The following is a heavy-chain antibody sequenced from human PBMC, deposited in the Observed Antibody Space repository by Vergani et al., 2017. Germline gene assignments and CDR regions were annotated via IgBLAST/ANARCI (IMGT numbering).Heavy chain of an antibody. CDR3: AKVPTPDYGDYFDY. J-gene: IGHJ4*02. D-gene: IGHD4-17*01. V-gene: IGHV3-30*02. Sequence: QVQLVESGGGVVQPGGSLRLSCAASGFTFSSYGMHWVRQAPGKGLEWVAFIRYDGSNKYYADSVKGRFTISRDNSKNTLYLQMNSLRAEDTAVYYCAKVPTPDYGDYFDYWGQGTLVTVSS. CDR2: IRYDGSNK. CDR1: GFTFSSYG.